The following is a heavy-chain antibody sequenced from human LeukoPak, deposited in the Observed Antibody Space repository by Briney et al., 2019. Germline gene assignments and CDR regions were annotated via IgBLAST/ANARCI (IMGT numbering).Heavy chain of an antibody. CDR1: GYTFTSYG. J-gene: IGHJ4*02. CDR3: VRDEGGYCTNGVCLPRNY. D-gene: IGHD2-8*01. Sequence: GASVKVSCKASGYTFTSYGISWVRQAPGQGLEWMGWISAYNGNTNYAQKLQGRVTMTTDTSTSTAYMELRSLRSDDTAVYYCVRDEGGYCTNGVCLPRNYWGQGTLVTVSS. CDR2: ISAYNGNT. V-gene: IGHV1-18*01.